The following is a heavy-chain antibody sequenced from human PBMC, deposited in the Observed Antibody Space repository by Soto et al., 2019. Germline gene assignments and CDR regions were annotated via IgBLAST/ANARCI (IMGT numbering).Heavy chain of an antibody. CDR2: IIPILGIA. CDR3: ARDGILSSTSPAFDI. Sequence: SVKVSCKASGGTFSSYTISWVLQAPGQGLEWMGRIIPILGIANYAQKFQGRVTITADKSTSTAYMELSSLRSEDTAVYYCARDGILSSTSPAFDIWGQRTMVTISS. D-gene: IGHD6-6*01. J-gene: IGHJ3*02. CDR1: GGTFSSYT. V-gene: IGHV1-69*04.